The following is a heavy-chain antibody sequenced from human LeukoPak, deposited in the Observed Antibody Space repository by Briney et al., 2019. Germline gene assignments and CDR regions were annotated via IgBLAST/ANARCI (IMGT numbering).Heavy chain of an antibody. D-gene: IGHD6-6*01. CDR1: GYTFTSYY. Sequence: ASVKVSCKASGYTFTSYYMHWVRQAPGQGLEWMGIINPSGGSTSYAQKFQGRVTMTRDMSTSTVYMELSSLRSEDTAVYYCARDRRLVRGYYYYMDVWGKGTTVTVSS. CDR3: ARDRRLVRGYYYYMDV. CDR2: INPSGGST. V-gene: IGHV1-46*01. J-gene: IGHJ6*03.